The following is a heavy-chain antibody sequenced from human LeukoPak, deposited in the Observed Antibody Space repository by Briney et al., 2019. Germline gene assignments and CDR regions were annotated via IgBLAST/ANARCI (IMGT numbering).Heavy chain of an antibody. D-gene: IGHD2/OR15-2a*01. CDR1: GYTFSGNF. CDR3: ARTRGSHISMAYLDY. CDR2: INPNNGDT. V-gene: IGHV1-2*02. Sequence: ASVKASCKASGYTFSGNFMHWVRQAPGQGLEWMGWINPNNGDTNYAQKFQGRVTVTRDTSISTAYMELSSLRSDDTAVYYCARTRGSHISMAYLDYWGQGTLVTVSS. J-gene: IGHJ4*02.